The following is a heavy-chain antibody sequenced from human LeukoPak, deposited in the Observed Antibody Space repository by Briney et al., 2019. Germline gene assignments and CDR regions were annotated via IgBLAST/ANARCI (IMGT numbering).Heavy chain of an antibody. J-gene: IGHJ4*02. CDR2: INPNSGGT. V-gene: IGHV1-2*02. D-gene: IGHD5-18*01. CDR1: GYTFTGYY. CDR3: ARDLDTAPTISDY. Sequence: ASVKVSCKASGYTFTGYYMHWVRQAPGQGLEWMGWINPNSGGTNYAQKFQGRVTMTRDTSISTAYMELSRLRSDDTAVYYCARDLDTAPTISDYWGQGTLVTVSS.